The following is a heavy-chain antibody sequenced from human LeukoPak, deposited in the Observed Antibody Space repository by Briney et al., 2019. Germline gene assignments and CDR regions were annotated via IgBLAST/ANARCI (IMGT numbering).Heavy chain of an antibody. V-gene: IGHV3-23*01. D-gene: IGHD2-15*01. CDR3: AKGGYTTWFDP. J-gene: IGHJ5*02. CDR2: IRSNGGDT. CDR1: GFTFMEYS. Sequence: GGSLRLSCAASGFTFMEYSMSWARPAPGKGLEWVSNIRSNGGDTYYTDSVKGRFTISTDNSKNTLYLEMNSLRAEDTAVYYCAKGGYTTWFDPWGQGPPVTVSS.